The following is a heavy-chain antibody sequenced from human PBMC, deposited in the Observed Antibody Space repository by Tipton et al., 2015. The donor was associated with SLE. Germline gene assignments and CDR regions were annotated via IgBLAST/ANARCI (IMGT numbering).Heavy chain of an antibody. V-gene: IGHV4-34*01. D-gene: IGHD5-18*01. J-gene: IGHJ6*02. Sequence: TLSLTCTVSGGSISSYYWSWIRQPPGKGLEWIGEINHSGSTNYNPSLKSRVTISVDTSKNLFSLKLSSVTAADTAVYYCARGHTAMVGSLYYYGMDVWGQGTTVTVSS. CDR3: ARGHTAMVGSLYYYGMDV. CDR1: GGSISSYY. CDR2: INHSGST.